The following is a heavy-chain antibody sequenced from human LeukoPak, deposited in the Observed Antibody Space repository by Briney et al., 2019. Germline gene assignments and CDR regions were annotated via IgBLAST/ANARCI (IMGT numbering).Heavy chain of an antibody. CDR1: GGSFSGYY. V-gene: IGHV4-34*01. J-gene: IGHJ5*02. D-gene: IGHD6-13*01. CDR2: INHSGST. Sequence: SETLSLTCAVYGGSFSGYYWSWIRQPPGKGLEWIGEINHSGSTNYNPSLKSRVTISVDTSKNQFSLKLSSVTAADTAVYYCARGSSSWQRYKWFDPWGQGTLVNVSS. CDR3: ARGSSSWQRYKWFDP.